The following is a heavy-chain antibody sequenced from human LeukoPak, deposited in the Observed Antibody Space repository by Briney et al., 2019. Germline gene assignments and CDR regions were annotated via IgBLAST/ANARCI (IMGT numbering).Heavy chain of an antibody. J-gene: IGHJ4*02. CDR3: ARLWATQDYCFDY. CDR1: GYSFTSYW. Sequence: GESLKISCKGSGYSFTSYWIGWVRQLPGKGLGWMGIIYPGDSDTRYSPSFQGQVTISADKSISTAYLQWSSLKASDTAMYYCARLWATQDYCFDYWGQGTLVTVSS. D-gene: IGHD3-16*01. V-gene: IGHV5-51*01. CDR2: IYPGDSDT.